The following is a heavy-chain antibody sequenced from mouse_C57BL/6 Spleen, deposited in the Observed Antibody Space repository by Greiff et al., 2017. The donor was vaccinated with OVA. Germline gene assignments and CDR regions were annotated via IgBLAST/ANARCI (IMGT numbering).Heavy chain of an antibody. J-gene: IGHJ3*01. V-gene: IGHV3-6*01. CDR1: GYSITSGYY. Sequence: VQLKESGPGLVKPSQSLSLTCSVTGYSITSGYYWNWIRQFPGNKLEWMGYISYDGSNNYNPSLKNRISITRDTSKNQFFLKLNSVTTEDTATYYCAVYDYAWFAYWGQGTLVTVSA. D-gene: IGHD2-4*01. CDR2: ISYDGSN. CDR3: AVYDYAWFAY.